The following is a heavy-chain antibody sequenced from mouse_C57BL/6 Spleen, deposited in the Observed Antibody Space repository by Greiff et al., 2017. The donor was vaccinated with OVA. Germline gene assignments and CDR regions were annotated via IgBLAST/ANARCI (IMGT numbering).Heavy chain of an antibody. J-gene: IGHJ3*01. CDR1: GFTFSSYA. CDR2: ISDGGSYT. Sequence: EVHLVESGGGLVKPGGSLKLSCAASGFTFSSYAMSWVRQTPEKRLEWVATISDGGSYTYYPDNVKGRFTISRDNAKNNLYLQMSHLKSEDTAMYYCARNYGSSYPFAYWGQGTLVTVSA. V-gene: IGHV5-4*01. D-gene: IGHD1-1*01. CDR3: ARNYGSSYPFAY.